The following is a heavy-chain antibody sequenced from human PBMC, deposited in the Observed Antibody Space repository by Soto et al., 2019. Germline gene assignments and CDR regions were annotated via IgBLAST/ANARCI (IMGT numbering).Heavy chain of an antibody. CDR2: IYSGGST. D-gene: IGHD6-19*01. Sequence: GGSLRLSCAASGFTVSSNYMSWVRQAPGKGLEWVSVIYSGGSTYYADSVKGRFTISRDKSKNTLYLQMNSLRAEDTAVYYCEGIEVAGTEYYFDYWGQGTMVTV. CDR1: GFTVSSNY. V-gene: IGHV3-53*01. CDR3: EGIEVAGTEYYFDY. J-gene: IGHJ4*02.